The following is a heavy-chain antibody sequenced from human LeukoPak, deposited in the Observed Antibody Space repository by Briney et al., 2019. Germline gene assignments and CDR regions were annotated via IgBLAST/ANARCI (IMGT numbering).Heavy chain of an antibody. CDR1: GYSFTSYW. V-gene: IGHV5-10-1*01. CDR2: IDPSEPYS. D-gene: IGHD4-17*01. CDR3: ARSDSGDRR. J-gene: IGHJ4*02. Sequence: GESLKISCKGSGYSFTSYWISWVRQMPGKGLEWMGRIDPSEPYSNYSPSFQGHVTFSVDKSISTAYLQWSSLKASDTAMYYCARSDSGDRRWGQGTLVTVSS.